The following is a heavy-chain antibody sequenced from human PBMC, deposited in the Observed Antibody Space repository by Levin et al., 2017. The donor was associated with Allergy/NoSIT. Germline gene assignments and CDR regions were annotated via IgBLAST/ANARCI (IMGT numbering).Heavy chain of an antibody. J-gene: IGHJ5*02. CDR3: AKVRKDYGELNWFDP. CDR1: GFTFSSYA. CDR2: ISGSGGST. V-gene: IGHV3-23*01. D-gene: IGHD4-17*01. Sequence: GGSLRLSCAASGFTFSSYAMSWVRQAPGKGLEWVSAISGSGGSTYYADSVKGRFTISRDNSKNTLYLQMNSLRAEDTAVYYCAKVRKDYGELNWFDPWGQGTLVTVSS.